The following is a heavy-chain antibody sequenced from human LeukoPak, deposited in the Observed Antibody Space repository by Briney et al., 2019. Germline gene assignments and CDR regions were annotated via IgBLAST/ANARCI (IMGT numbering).Heavy chain of an antibody. J-gene: IGHJ4*02. D-gene: IGHD4-17*01. CDR3: ARDISLMTTVTRGAGGLDY. V-gene: IGHV4-59*01. CDR2: IYYSGST. Sequence: SETLSLTCTVSGGSISSYYWSWIRQPPRKGLEWIGYIYYSGSTNYNPSLKSRVTISVDTSKNQFSLKLSSVTAADTAVYYCARDISLMTTVTRGAGGLDYWGQGTLVTVSS. CDR1: GGSISSYY.